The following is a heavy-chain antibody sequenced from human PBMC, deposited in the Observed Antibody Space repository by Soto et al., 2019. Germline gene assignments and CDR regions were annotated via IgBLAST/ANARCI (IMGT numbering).Heavy chain of an antibody. J-gene: IGHJ6*02. Sequence: PGGSLRLSCAASGFTFSSYAMSWVRQAPGKGLEWVSAISGSGGSTYYADSVRGRFTISRDNSKNTLYLQMNSLRAEDTAVYYCAKGWYSIAAAGRVNYYYGMDVCGQGTTVTVS. V-gene: IGHV3-23*01. D-gene: IGHD6-13*01. CDR3: AKGWYSIAAAGRVNYYYGMDV. CDR1: GFTFSSYA. CDR2: ISGSGGST.